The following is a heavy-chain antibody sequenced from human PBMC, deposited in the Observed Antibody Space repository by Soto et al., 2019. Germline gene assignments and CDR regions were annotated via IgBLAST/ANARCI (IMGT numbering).Heavy chain of an antibody. V-gene: IGHV1-46*01. CDR2: INPSGGGT. J-gene: IGHJ6*02. CDR3: ARDYNPYYFYSYGMDV. D-gene: IGHD1-1*01. CDR1: GYTFTRSY. Sequence: ASVKESCEASGYTFTRSYMHWVQQAGGRGLEWMGIINPSGGGTSYAQKIQGRATMASDTYTSTVYMELSSLRSEDKAVYYCARDYNPYYFYSYGMDVWGQGTTVTVSS.